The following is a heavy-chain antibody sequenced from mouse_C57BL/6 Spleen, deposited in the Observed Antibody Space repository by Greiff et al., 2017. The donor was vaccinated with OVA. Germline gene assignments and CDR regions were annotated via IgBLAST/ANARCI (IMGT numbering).Heavy chain of an antibody. CDR1: GFTFSDYG. CDR2: ISSGSSTI. V-gene: IGHV5-17*01. CDR3: ARTHYYYGSSYDAMDY. D-gene: IGHD1-1*01. J-gene: IGHJ4*01. Sequence: EVMLVESGGGLVKPGGSLKLSCAASGFTFSDYGMHWVRQAPEKGLEWVAYISSGSSTIYYADTVKGRFTISRDNAKNTLFLQMTSLRSEDTAMYYCARTHYYYGSSYDAMDYWGQGTSVTVSS.